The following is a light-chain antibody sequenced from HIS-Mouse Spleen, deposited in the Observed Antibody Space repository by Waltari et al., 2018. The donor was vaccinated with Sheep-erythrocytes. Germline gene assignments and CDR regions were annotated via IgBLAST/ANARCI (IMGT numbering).Light chain of an antibody. CDR2: EVS. J-gene: IGLJ3*02. Sequence: QSALTQPPSASGSPGQSVTIPCTGTSSYVGGYNYVPWYQQHPGKAPKRMIYEVSKRPSGVPDRFSGSKSGNTASLTVSGLQAEDEADYYCSSYAGSNNWVFGGGTKLTVL. V-gene: IGLV2-8*01. CDR1: SSYVGGYNY. CDR3: SSYAGSNNWV.